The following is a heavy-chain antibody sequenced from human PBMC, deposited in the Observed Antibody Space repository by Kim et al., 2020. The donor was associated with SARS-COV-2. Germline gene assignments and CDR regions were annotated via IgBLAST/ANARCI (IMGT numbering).Heavy chain of an antibody. Sequence: GGSLRLSCAASGFTFSSDWMHWVRQVPGKGLVWVSRFNTDGSGTSYADSVKGRFTISRDNAKNALYLQMNSLRAEDTAVYYCARRYSSSWWTFDIWGQGTMVTVSS. D-gene: IGHD6-13*01. CDR3: ARRYSSSWWTFDI. J-gene: IGHJ3*02. V-gene: IGHV3-74*01. CDR1: GFTFSSDW. CDR2: FNTDGSGT.